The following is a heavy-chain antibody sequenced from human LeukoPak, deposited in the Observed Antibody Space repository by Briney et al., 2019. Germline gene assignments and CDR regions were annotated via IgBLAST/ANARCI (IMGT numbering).Heavy chain of an antibody. CDR1: GGSFSGYY. J-gene: IGHJ6*03. D-gene: IGHD1-1*01. CDR2: INHSGST. CDR3: ARERWNVYYYYYMDV. V-gene: IGHV4-34*01. Sequence: SETLSLTCAVYGGSFSGYYWSWIRQPPGKGLEWIGEINHSGSTNYNPSLKSRVTISVDTSKNQFSLKLSSVTAADTAVYYCARERWNVYYYYYMDVWGKGTTVTVSS.